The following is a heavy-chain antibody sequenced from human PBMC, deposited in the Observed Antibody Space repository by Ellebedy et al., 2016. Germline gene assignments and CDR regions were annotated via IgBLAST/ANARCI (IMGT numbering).Heavy chain of an antibody. CDR3: AKDDPNDAFDI. J-gene: IGHJ3*02. V-gene: IGHV3-23*01. Sequence: GGSLRLSXAASGFPFSSYAMSWVRQAPGKGLEWVSGISGSGGSTYYADSVKGRFTISRDNSKNTLYLHMNSLRAEDTAVYYCAKDDPNDAFDIWGQGTMVTVSS. CDR1: GFPFSSYA. CDR2: ISGSGGST.